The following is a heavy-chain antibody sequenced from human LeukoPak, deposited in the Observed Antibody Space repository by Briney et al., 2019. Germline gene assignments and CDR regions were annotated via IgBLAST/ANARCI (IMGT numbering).Heavy chain of an antibody. CDR2: ISSSSSYI. V-gene: IGHV3-21*01. CDR3: ASLKGGSGSYSLDY. Sequence: GGSLRLSCAASGFTFSSYEMNWVRQAPGKGLEWVSSISSSSSYIYYADSVKGRFTISRDNAKNSLYLQMNSLRAEDTAVYYCASLKGGSGSYSLDYWGQGTLVTVSS. D-gene: IGHD3-10*01. CDR1: GFTFSSYE. J-gene: IGHJ4*02.